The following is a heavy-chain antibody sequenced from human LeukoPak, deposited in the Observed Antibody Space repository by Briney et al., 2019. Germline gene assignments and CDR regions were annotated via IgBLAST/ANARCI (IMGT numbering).Heavy chain of an antibody. CDR2: IYYSGST. V-gene: IGHV4-59*01. D-gene: IGHD1-26*01. J-gene: IGHJ4*02. CDR3: ASFVGATTLFDY. Sequence: SETLSLTCTVSGGSISSYYWSWIRQPPGKGLEWIGYIYYSGSTNYNPSLKSRVTISVDTSKNQFSLKLSSVTAADTAVYYFASFVGATTLFDYWGQGTLVTVSS. CDR1: GGSISSYY.